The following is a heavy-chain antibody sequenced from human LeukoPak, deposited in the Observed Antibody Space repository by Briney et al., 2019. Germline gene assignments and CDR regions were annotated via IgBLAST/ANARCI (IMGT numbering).Heavy chain of an antibody. CDR3: ASLNWKEGYYFDY. Sequence: SETLSLTCTVSGGSISSYYWSWIRQPPGKGLEWIGYIYYSGSTNYNPSPKSRVTISVDTSKNQFSLKLSSVTAADTAVYYCASLNWKEGYYFDYWGQGTLVTVSS. J-gene: IGHJ4*02. CDR1: GGSISSYY. V-gene: IGHV4-59*01. CDR2: IYYSGST. D-gene: IGHD1-20*01.